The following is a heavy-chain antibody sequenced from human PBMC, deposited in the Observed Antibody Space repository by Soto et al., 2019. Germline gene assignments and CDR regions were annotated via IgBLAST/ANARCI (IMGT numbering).Heavy chain of an antibody. Sequence: GASVKVSCKASGYTFTTLAMHWVRQAPGQRLEWMGYINAGNGSTKYSQNFQGRVTMTRDTSTRTVYMELSSLRSEDTAVYYCASGLFEYSGYGLDAFDIWGQGAMVTVSS. D-gene: IGHD5-12*01. V-gene: IGHV1-3*01. CDR3: ASGLFEYSGYGLDAFDI. J-gene: IGHJ3*02. CDR2: INAGNGST. CDR1: GYTFTTLA.